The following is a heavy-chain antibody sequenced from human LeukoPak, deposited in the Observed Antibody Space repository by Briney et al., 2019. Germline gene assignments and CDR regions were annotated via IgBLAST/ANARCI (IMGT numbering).Heavy chain of an antibody. D-gene: IGHD3-9*01. CDR2: IYYSGST. CDR1: GGSISSYY. CDR3: ARWRYFDWLLIDAFDI. V-gene: IGHV4-59*01. J-gene: IGHJ3*02. Sequence: PSETLSLTCTVSGGSISSYYWSWIRQPPGKGLEWIGYIYYSGSTNYNPSLKSRVTISVDTSKNRFSLKLSSVTAADTAVYYCARWRYFDWLLIDAFDIWGQGTMVAVSS.